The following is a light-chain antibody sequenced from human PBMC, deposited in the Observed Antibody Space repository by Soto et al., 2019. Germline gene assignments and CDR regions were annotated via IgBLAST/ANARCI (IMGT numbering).Light chain of an antibody. J-gene: IGKJ1*01. Sequence: AIQMTQSPSSLSASVGDRVTITCRASQGIRNDLGWYQQKPGKVAKLLIYDASSLQSGVPSRFSGSGSGTDFTLTISSLQPEDFATYYCLQDYNYPWTFGQGTKVDIK. CDR2: DAS. CDR3: LQDYNYPWT. V-gene: IGKV1-6*01. CDR1: QGIRND.